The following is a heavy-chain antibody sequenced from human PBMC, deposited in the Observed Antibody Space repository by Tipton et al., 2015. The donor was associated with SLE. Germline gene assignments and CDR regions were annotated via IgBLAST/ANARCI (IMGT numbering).Heavy chain of an antibody. CDR3: ARVGSGGLTTLDYYYDMDV. D-gene: IGHD3-10*01. Sequence: TLSLTCTVSGGSISCYYWSWIRQPPGKGLEWIGYIYYSGSTNYNPSLKSRVTISVDTSKNQFSLKLSSVTAADTAVYYWARVGSGGLTTLDYYYDMDVWGEGTTVTVSS. CDR2: IYYSGST. CDR1: GGSISCYY. V-gene: IGHV4-59*01. J-gene: IGHJ6*03.